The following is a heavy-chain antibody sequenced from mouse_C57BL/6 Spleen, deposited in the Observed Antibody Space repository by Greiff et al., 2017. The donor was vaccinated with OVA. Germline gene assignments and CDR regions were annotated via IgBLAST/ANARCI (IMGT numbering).Heavy chain of an antibody. V-gene: IGHV1-69*01. CDR3: ARDYSNYNAY. Sequence: QVQLQQPGAELVMPGASVKLSCKASGYTFTSYWMHWVKQRPGQGLEWIGEIDPSDSYTNYTQKFKGKSTLTVDKSSSTAYMQLSSLTSEDSAVYYCARDYSNYNAYWGQGTLVTVSA. J-gene: IGHJ3*01. CDR2: IDPSDSYT. CDR1: GYTFTSYW. D-gene: IGHD2-5*01.